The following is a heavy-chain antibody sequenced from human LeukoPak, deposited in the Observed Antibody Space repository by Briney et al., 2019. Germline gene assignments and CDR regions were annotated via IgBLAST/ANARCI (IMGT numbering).Heavy chain of an antibody. CDR2: IYSGGST. CDR3: AKVAKYYYGSETYYFFEH. V-gene: IGHV3-53*01. D-gene: IGHD3-10*01. J-gene: IGHJ4*02. Sequence: GGSLRLSCAASGFTVSSNYMSWVRQAPGKGLEWVSVIYSGGSTYYADSVKGRFTISRDDAKRSLYLQMNSLRVEDTAVYYCAKVAKYYYGSETYYFFEHWGQGTPVTASS. CDR1: GFTVSSNY.